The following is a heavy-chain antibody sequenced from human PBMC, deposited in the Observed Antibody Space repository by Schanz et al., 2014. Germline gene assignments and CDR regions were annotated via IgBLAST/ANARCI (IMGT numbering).Heavy chain of an antibody. V-gene: IGHV1-3*01. Sequence: QVQLVQSGAEVKKPGASVKVSCKASGYTFTSYSIHWVRQAPGQGLEWMGWINVGNGNMKYSQKFQGRVTITADKSTSTAYMELTSLRSEDTAVYYCAGTYCSSTSCYTGYYYMDVWGKGTTXTVSS. CDR3: AGTYCSSTSCYTGYYYMDV. D-gene: IGHD2-2*02. CDR1: GYTFTSYS. J-gene: IGHJ6*03. CDR2: INVGNGNM.